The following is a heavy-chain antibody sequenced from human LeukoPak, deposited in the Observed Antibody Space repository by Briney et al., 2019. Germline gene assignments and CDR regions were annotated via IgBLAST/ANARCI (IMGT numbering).Heavy chain of an antibody. D-gene: IGHD6-19*01. Sequence: SETLSLACTVSGGSITTYYWSWIRQPPGKGLEWIGYIYYSGNTNYNPSLKSRVTISVDTSKNQFSLKLSSVTAADTAVYYCARHKYSSGWPPEGAFDIWGQGTMVTVSS. J-gene: IGHJ3*02. CDR3: ARHKYSSGWPPEGAFDI. CDR1: GGSITTYY. CDR2: IYYSGNT. V-gene: IGHV4-59*08.